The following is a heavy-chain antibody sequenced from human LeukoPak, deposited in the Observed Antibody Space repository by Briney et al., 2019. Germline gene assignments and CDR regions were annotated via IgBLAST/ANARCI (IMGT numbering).Heavy chain of an antibody. CDR1: GGSISSGDYY. CDR3: ARVGPGYYDSSGYHNWFDP. CDR2: SDYSGNT. D-gene: IGHD3-22*01. J-gene: IGHJ5*02. V-gene: IGHV4-39*07. Sequence: SETLSLTCTVSGGSISSGDYYWSWIRQPPGKGLEWIGGSDYSGNTYYNPSLKSRVTISVDTSKNQFSLKLSSVTAADTAVYYCARVGPGYYDSSGYHNWFDPWGQGTLVTVSS.